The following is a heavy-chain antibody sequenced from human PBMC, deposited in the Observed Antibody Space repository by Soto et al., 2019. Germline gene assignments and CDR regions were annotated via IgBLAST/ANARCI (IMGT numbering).Heavy chain of an antibody. CDR1: GCTFSSYA. CDR2: ISGGGETT. D-gene: IGHD6-13*01. Sequence: GGSLRLSCAASGCTFSSYAMWWVRQAPGKGLECVSAISGGGETTYYADSVKGRFTISRDNSKNTLYLQMNSLRAEDTAVYYCAKDQGSSWYEIDYWGQGTLVTVSS. CDR3: AKDQGSSWYEIDY. V-gene: IGHV3-23*01. J-gene: IGHJ4*02.